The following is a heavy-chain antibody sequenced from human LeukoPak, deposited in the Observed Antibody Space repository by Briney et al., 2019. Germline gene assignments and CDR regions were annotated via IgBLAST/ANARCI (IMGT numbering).Heavy chain of an antibody. CDR3: ARDDYNPMDV. CDR1: GGSISSYY. CDR2: VHYSGST. Sequence: SETLSLTCTVSGGSISSYYWNWIRKPPGKGLEWIGYVHYSGSTSYNPSLKSRVTISADTSKNHVSLQLTSVTAADTAVYYCARDDYNPMDVWGQGTTGTVSS. D-gene: IGHD4-11*01. V-gene: IGHV4-59*01. J-gene: IGHJ6*02.